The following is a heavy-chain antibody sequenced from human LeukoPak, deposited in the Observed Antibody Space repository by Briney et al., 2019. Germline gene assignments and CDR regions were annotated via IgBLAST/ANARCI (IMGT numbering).Heavy chain of an antibody. Sequence: ASVKVSCKASGGTFSSYAISWVRQAPGQGLEWMGRIIPIFGTANYAQKFQGRVTITTDESTSTAYMELSSLRSEDTAVYYCASRERSGSCQRYAFDIWGQGTMVTVSS. CDR1: GGTFSSYA. CDR3: ASRERSGSCQRYAFDI. D-gene: IGHD1-26*01. V-gene: IGHV1-69*05. J-gene: IGHJ3*02. CDR2: IIPIFGTA.